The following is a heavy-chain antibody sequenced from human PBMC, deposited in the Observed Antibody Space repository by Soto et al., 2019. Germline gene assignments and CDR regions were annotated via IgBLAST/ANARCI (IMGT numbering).Heavy chain of an antibody. CDR1: GYNFNSHS. CDR2: INPNTGNP. V-gene: IGHV7-4-1*01. J-gene: IGHJ4*02. D-gene: IGHD1-26*01. Sequence: QVQLVQSGSESMQPGASVKVSCKGSGYNFNSHSINWLRQAPGQGLEWMGGINPNTGNPTNEQGLTGRFVFSVDTSVSTVYLQIFSLKADDSAVYYCARDRASGSFDYWGQGTLVTVSS. CDR3: ARDRASGSFDY.